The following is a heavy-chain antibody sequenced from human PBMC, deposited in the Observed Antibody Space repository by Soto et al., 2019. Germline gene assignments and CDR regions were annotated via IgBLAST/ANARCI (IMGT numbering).Heavy chain of an antibody. Sequence: ASVKVSCKASGYTFTSYDINWVRQATGQGLEWMGWMNPNSGNTGYAQKFQGRVTMTRNTSISTAYMELSSLRSEDTAVYYCARATYDFWSGYYYPYYYYMDVWGKGTTVTVSS. D-gene: IGHD3-3*01. V-gene: IGHV1-8*01. CDR3: ARATYDFWSGYYYPYYYYMDV. J-gene: IGHJ6*03. CDR2: MNPNSGNT. CDR1: GYTFTSYD.